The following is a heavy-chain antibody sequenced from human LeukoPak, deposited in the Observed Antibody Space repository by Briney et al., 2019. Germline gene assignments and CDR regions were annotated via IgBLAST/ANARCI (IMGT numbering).Heavy chain of an antibody. J-gene: IGHJ6*02. Sequence: GGSLRLSCAASGFTFSSYSMNWVRQAPGKGLEWVSSISSSSGYIYYADSVKGRFTISRDNAKNSLYLQMNSLRAEDTAVYYCARESDTIFGVVIYYYYGMDVWGQGTTVTVSS. CDR2: ISSSSGYI. V-gene: IGHV3-21*01. CDR1: GFTFSSYS. CDR3: ARESDTIFGVVIYYYYGMDV. D-gene: IGHD3-3*01.